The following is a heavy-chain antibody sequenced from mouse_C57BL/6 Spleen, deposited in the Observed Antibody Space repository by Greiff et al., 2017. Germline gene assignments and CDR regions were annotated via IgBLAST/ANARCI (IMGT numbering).Heavy chain of an antibody. CDR3: ARDYDGYSDY. CDR2: IYPGDGDT. CDR1: GYAFSSSW. V-gene: IGHV1-82*01. D-gene: IGHD2-3*01. J-gene: IGHJ2*01. Sequence: QVQLQQSGPELVKPGASVKISCKASGYAFSSSWMNWVKQRPGKGLEWIGRIYPGDGDTNYNGKFRGKATLTADKSSSTAYMQLSSLTSEDSAVYFCARDYDGYSDYWGQGTTLTVSS.